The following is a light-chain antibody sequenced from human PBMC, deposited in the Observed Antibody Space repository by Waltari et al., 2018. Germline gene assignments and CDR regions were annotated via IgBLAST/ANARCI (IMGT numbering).Light chain of an antibody. V-gene: IGKV1-9*01. J-gene: IGKJ4*01. Sequence: IQLTQYPSSLSASVGARVTITCRASQGINNYLAWYQQKPGEAPKPLIYFASTLERGVPSRFSGSGSGTDFTLTISSLQPEDFATYYCQHLNGYPITFGGGTKVEIK. CDR2: FAS. CDR3: QHLNGYPIT. CDR1: QGINNY.